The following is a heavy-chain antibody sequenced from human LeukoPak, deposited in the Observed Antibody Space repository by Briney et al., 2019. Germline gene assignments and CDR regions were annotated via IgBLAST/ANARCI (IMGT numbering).Heavy chain of an antibody. CDR2: ISGSGGST. J-gene: IGHJ4*02. Sequence: GGSLRLSCAASGFTFSSYAMSWVRQAPGKGLEWVSAISGSGGSTYYADSVKGRFTISRDNSKNTLYLQMNSLRAEDTAVYYCAKVWGIAVAGIPTGYYFDYWGQGTLVTVSS. CDR1: GFTFSSYA. D-gene: IGHD6-19*01. V-gene: IGHV3-23*01. CDR3: AKVWGIAVAGIPTGYYFDY.